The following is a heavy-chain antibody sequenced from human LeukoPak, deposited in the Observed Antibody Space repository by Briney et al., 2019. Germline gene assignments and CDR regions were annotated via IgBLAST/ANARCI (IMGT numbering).Heavy chain of an antibody. CDR2: IKEDGSEK. D-gene: IGHD2-21*01. V-gene: IGHV3-7*01. J-gene: IGHJ5*02. Sequence: GGSLRLSCAASGFTFSSYWMSWVCQAPGKGLEWVANIKEDGSEKYYVDSVKGRFTISRDNAKNSLYLQMNSLRAEDTAVYYCARDRISAISRGWFDPWGQGTLVTVSS. CDR3: ARDRISAISRGWFDP. CDR1: GFTFSSYW.